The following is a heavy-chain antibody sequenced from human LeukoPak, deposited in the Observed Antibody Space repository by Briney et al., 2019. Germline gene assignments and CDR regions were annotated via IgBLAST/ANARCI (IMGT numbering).Heavy chain of an antibody. CDR2: INTNTGNP. J-gene: IGHJ4*02. CDR1: GYTFTSYA. Sequence: ASVKVSCKASGYTFTSYAMNWVRQAPGQGLEWMGWINTNTGNPTYAQGFTGRFVFSLGTSVSTAYLQISSLKAEDTAVYYCARCGGGSCYSNFDYWGQGTLVTVSS. CDR3: ARCGGGSCYSNFDY. V-gene: IGHV7-4-1*02. D-gene: IGHD2-15*01.